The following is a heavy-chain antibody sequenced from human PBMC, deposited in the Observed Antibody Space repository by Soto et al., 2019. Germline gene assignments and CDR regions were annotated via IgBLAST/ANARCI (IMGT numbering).Heavy chain of an antibody. D-gene: IGHD3-22*01. CDR1: GGTLRNYG. CDR3: SRGDDTKIVVTTYYGMDV. CDR2: IIPVFGTA. V-gene: IGHV1-69*12. J-gene: IGHJ6*02. Sequence: HVQLVQSGAEVKKPGSSVRVSCKASGGTLRNYGISWVRQAPGQGLEWMGGIIPVFGTANYAQKFQGRVTITADESTSTVYMDVTSLRSEDTAVYYCSRGDDTKIVVTTYYGMDVWGQGTTVTVSS.